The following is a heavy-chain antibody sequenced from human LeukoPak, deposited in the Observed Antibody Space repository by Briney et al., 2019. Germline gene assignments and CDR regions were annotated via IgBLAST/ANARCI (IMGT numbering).Heavy chain of an antibody. CDR2: IHHSGIT. CDR3: ARAATYYDITTYGHLDV. V-gene: IGHV4-4*02. J-gene: IGHJ6*02. Sequence: SGTLSLTCDVSGGSISGSNWWSWVRQPPGKXLEWIGEIHHSGITNYKASLRSRVALSVDKSANQFSLKLNSVTVTDTAVYYCARAATYYDITTYGHLDVWGQGTMVTVSS. D-gene: IGHD3-22*01. CDR1: GGSISGSNW.